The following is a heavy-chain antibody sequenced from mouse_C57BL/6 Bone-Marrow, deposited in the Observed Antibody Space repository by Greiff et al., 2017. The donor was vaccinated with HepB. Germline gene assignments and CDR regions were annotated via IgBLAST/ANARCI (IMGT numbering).Heavy chain of an antibody. J-gene: IGHJ1*03. CDR3: ARGDYYGSSSYWYFDV. D-gene: IGHD1-1*01. CDR2: IYPRSGNT. CDR1: GYTFTSYG. V-gene: IGHV1-81*01. Sequence: VQLQQSGAELARPGASVKLSCKASGYTFTSYGMSWVKQRTGQGLEWIGEIYPRSGNTYYNEKFKGKATLTADKPSSTAYMELRSLTSEDSAVYFCARGDYYGSSSYWYFDVWGTGTTVTVSS.